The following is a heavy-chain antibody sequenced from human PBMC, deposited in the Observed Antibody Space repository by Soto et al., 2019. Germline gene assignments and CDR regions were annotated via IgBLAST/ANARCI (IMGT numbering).Heavy chain of an antibody. CDR3: VRDVAFDYVN. D-gene: IGHD3-16*01. CDR2: IKQDESEK. V-gene: IGHV3-7*01. Sequence: EVQLVESGGGLVQPGGSLRISCTVSGFSFSSYWMSWVRQAPGKGLEWVASIKQDESEKYYVDSVKGRFTISRDNVDDSLCLQMNSLSADDTAVYFCVRDVAFDYVNWGQGTLVTVSS. J-gene: IGHJ4*02. CDR1: GFSFSSYW.